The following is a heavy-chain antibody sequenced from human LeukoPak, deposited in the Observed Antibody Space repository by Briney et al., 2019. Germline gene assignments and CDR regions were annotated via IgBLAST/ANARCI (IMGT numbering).Heavy chain of an antibody. CDR2: ISSSSSYI. J-gene: IGHJ4*02. CDR1: GFTFSSYS. CDR3: ARGTSHYGDYQTSHPLDY. V-gene: IGHV3-21*01. Sequence: GGSLRLSCAASGFTFSSYSMNWVRQAPGKGLEWVSSISSSSSYIYYADSVKGRFTISRDNAKNSLYLQMNSLRAEDTAVYYCARGTSHYGDYQTSHPLDYWGQGTLVTVSS. D-gene: IGHD4-17*01.